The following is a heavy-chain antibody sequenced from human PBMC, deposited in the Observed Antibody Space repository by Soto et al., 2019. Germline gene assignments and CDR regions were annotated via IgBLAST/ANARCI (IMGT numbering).Heavy chain of an antibody. CDR3: ARGITIFGGLYYFDY. J-gene: IGHJ4*02. CDR2: IIPIFGTA. V-gene: IGHV1-69*06. Sequence: SVKVSCKASGGTFSSYAISWVRQAPGQGLEWMGGIIPIFGTANYAQKFQGRVTITADKSTSTAYMELSSLRSEDTAVYYCARGITIFGGLYYFDYWGQGTLVTVSS. CDR1: GGTFSSYA. D-gene: IGHD3-3*01.